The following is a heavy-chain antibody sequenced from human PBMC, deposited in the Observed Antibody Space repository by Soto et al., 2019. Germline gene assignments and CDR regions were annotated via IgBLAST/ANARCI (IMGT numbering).Heavy chain of an antibody. CDR3: ARDQGYYDSSGYFDY. CDR2: ISSSGSII. J-gene: IGHJ4*02. Sequence: LRLSCAASGFTFSDYYMSWIRQAPGKGLEWVSYISSSGSIIYYADSVKGRFTISRDNARNSLYLQLNSLRAEDTAVYYCARDQGYYDSSGYFDYWGQGTLVTVSS. CDR1: GFTFSDYY. D-gene: IGHD3-22*01. V-gene: IGHV3-11*01.